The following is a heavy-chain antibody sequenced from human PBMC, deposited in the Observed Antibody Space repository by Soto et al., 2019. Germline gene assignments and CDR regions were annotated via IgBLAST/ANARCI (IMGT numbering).Heavy chain of an antibody. CDR2: FYTTDIT. J-gene: IGHJ6*02. V-gene: IGHV4-4*07. D-gene: IGHD2-2*01. Sequence: SETLSLTCTVSGGSIASYYWSWIRQPPGKGLEWLGRFYTTDITNYNPPLKSRISMSVDTSKKMFSLRLTSVTAADTAVYYCARDLRSCSSTSCYFEGGMDVWGQGTTVTVSS. CDR3: ARDLRSCSSTSCYFEGGMDV. CDR1: GGSIASYY.